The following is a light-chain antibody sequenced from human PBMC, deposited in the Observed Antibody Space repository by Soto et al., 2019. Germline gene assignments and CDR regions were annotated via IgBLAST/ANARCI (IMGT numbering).Light chain of an antibody. CDR1: QDIRSD. CDR2: DAS. J-gene: IGKJ1*01. V-gene: IGKV1-6*01. CDR3: LQDYDYLWT. Sequence: IQMTQYPSSLSASVGDRVTITCQASQDIRSDLGWYQQKPGRAPKLLIYDASSLQGGVPSRFSGSGSGTDFTLTISSLQPEDFATYYCLQDYDYLWTFGQGTKVDIK.